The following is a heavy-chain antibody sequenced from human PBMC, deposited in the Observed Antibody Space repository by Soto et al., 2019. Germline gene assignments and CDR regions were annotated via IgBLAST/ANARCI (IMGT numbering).Heavy chain of an antibody. CDR1: GGSISSSSYY. J-gene: IGHJ4*02. D-gene: IGHD3-3*01. V-gene: IGHV4-39*01. CDR2: IYYSGST. Sequence: QLQLQESGPGLVKPSETLSLTCTVSGGSISSSSYYWGWIRQPPGKGLEWIGSIYYSGSTYYNPSLKRRVTMSVDTSKNQFSLKLSSVTAADTAVYYCARLPEGPLAISFDYWGQGTLVTVSS. CDR3: ARLPEGPLAISFDY.